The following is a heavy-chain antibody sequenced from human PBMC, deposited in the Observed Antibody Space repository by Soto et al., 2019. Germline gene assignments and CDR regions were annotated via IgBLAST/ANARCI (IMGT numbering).Heavy chain of an antibody. Sequence: PSDTLSLTCTVSGGSISSSSYYWGWIRQAPGKGLEWIGSIYYSGSTYYNPSLKSRVTISVDTSKNQFSLKLSSVTAADTAVYYCARRRLVRGVIGYYYYGMDVWGQGTTVT. V-gene: IGHV4-39*01. CDR3: ARRRLVRGVIGYYYYGMDV. D-gene: IGHD3-10*01. J-gene: IGHJ6*02. CDR1: GGSISSSSYY. CDR2: IYYSGST.